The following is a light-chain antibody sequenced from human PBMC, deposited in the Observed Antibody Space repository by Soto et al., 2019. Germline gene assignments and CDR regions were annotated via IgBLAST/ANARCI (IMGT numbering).Light chain of an antibody. CDR3: QQYGSSPYT. J-gene: IGKJ2*01. Sequence: EIVLTQSPGTLSLSPGERATLSCRASQSVTSSNLGWYQQKRGQAPRLLIHGASSRATGIPDRFSGSGSGTDVTLTISRLEPEDFAVYYCQQYGSSPYTFGQGTKLEIK. CDR2: GAS. V-gene: IGKV3-20*01. CDR1: QSVTSSN.